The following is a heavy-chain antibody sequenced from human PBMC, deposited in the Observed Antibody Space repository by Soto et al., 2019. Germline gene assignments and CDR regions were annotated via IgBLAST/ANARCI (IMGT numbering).Heavy chain of an antibody. Sequence: PSETLSLTCSVSGASVTGTTYYWGWIRQSPGKGLEWIGNIYHNGRTDYNPSLKNRVAISINASKTQFSLRLTSVTAADTAMYYCVRQVNATRRLIWFDPLGQGTLVTVSS. CDR1: GASVTGTTYY. J-gene: IGHJ5*02. V-gene: IGHV4-39*01. CDR2: IYHNGRT. D-gene: IGHD2-21*01. CDR3: VRQVNATRRLIWFDP.